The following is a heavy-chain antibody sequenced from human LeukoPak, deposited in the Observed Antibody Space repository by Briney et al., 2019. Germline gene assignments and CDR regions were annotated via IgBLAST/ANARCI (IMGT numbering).Heavy chain of an antibody. V-gene: IGHV1-46*01. J-gene: IGHJ4*02. CDR3: ARAFSSGRRFDY. Sequence: ASVKVSCKASGYTFTSYYMHWVRQAPGRGLEWMGIINPSADSTSYAQKFQGRVTMTRDTSTSTVYMELSSLNSEDEAVYYCARAFSSGRRFDYWGQGTLVTVSS. D-gene: IGHD3-3*01. CDR2: INPSADST. CDR1: GYTFTSYY.